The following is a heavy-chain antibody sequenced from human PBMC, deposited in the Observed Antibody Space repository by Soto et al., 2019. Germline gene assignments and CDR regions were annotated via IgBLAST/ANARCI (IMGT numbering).Heavy chain of an antibody. D-gene: IGHD6-13*01. Sequence: SETLSLTCTVSGGSISSGDYYWSWIRQPPGKGLEWIGYIYYSGSTYYNPSLKSRVTISVDTSKNQFSLKLSSVTAADTAVYYCARDLPVAAAGYGMDVWGQGTTVTVSS. CDR2: IYYSGST. V-gene: IGHV4-30-4*01. CDR1: GGSISSGDYY. J-gene: IGHJ6*02. CDR3: ARDLPVAAAGYGMDV.